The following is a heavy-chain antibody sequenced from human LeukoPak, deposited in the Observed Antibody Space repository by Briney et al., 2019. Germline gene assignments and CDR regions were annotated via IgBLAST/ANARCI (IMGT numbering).Heavy chain of an antibody. CDR2: IYSGGST. D-gene: IGHD6-19*01. Sequence: GGSLRLSCAASGFTFSSYGMHWVRQAPGKGLEWVSVIYSGGSTYYADSVKGRFTISRDNSKNTLYLQMNSLRAEDTAVYYCARVDSSGWYYYYGMDVWGQGTTVTVSS. CDR1: GFTFSSYG. V-gene: IGHV3-66*01. CDR3: ARVDSSGWYYYYGMDV. J-gene: IGHJ6*02.